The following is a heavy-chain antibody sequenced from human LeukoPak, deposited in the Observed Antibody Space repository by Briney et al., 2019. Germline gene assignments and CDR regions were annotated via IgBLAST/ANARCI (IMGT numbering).Heavy chain of an antibody. V-gene: IGHV1-69*13. J-gene: IGHJ4*02. D-gene: IGHD3-3*01. CDR3: TRGYYDFWSGYPTINDY. Sequence: SVRVSCKASGGTFSIYAISWVRQAPGQGLEWMGGIIPIFGTANYAQKFQGRVTITADESTSTAYMELSSLRSEDTAVYYCTRGYYDFWSGYPTINDYWGQGTLVTVSS. CDR2: IIPIFGTA. CDR1: GGTFSIYA.